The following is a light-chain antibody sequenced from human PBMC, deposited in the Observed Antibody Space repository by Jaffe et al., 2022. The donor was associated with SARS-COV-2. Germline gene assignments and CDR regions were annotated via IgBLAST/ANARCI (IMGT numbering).Light chain of an antibody. Sequence: QSALTQPPSASGSPGQSVTISCTGTSSDVGGYNYVSWYQQHPGKAPKLIIYEVTKRPSGVPDRFSGSKSDNTASLTVSGLQAEDEADYYCSSFAGGPYVFGTGTKVTVL. CDR2: EVT. CDR3: SSFAGGPYV. V-gene: IGLV2-8*01. CDR1: SSDVGGYNY. J-gene: IGLJ1*01.